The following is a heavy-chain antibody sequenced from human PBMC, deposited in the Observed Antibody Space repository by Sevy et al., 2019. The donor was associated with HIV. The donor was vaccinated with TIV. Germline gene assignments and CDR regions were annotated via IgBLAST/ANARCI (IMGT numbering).Heavy chain of an antibody. Sequence: GGSLRLSCTASGFTFGDYAMSWFRQAPGKGLEWVGFIRSKAYGGTTEYAASVKGRFTISRDDSKSIAYLQMNSLKTEYTAVYYCTREGRIAAADVWGQGTLVTVSS. J-gene: IGHJ4*02. CDR1: GFTFGDYA. V-gene: IGHV3-49*03. CDR3: TREGRIAAADV. CDR2: IRSKAYGGTT. D-gene: IGHD6-13*01.